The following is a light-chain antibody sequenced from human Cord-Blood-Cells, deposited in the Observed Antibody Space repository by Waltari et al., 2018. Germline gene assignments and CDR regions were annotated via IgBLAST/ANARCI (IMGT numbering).Light chain of an antibody. Sequence: EFVLTQSQATRSLFPGERATLSCRASQSVSSYLAWYQQKPGQAPRLLIYDASNRATGIPARFSGSGSGTDFTLTISSLEPEDFAVYYCQQRSNWPPFTFGPGTKVEIK. J-gene: IGKJ3*01. CDR1: QSVSSY. V-gene: IGKV3-11*01. CDR2: DAS. CDR3: QQRSNWPPFT.